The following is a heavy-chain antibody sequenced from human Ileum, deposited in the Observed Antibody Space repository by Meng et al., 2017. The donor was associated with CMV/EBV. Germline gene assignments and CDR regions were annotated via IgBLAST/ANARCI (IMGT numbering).Heavy chain of an antibody. CDR1: GGSISSSSPY. CDR3: ARGASWSEISGYFDY. V-gene: IGHV4-39*07. J-gene: IGHJ4*02. CDR2: ISHRGST. Sequence: SGGSISSSSPYWGWLRQPPGEGLEWIGGISHRGSTFYNPSLKSRVTISVDTSKNQFSLRLSSVTAADTAVYYCARGASWSEISGYFDYWGQGTLVT. D-gene: IGHD2-2*01.